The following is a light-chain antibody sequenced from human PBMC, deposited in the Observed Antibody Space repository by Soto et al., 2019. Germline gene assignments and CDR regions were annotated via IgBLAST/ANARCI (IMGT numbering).Light chain of an antibody. Sequence: DIQMTQSPSSLSASVGDRVTMTCRASQSITSWLAWYQQKPRRAPKLLIYDASTLESGVPARLSGSVSETEFTLTISSLQTDNFTTYYRQQYISYPWTLGQGTKVDIK. J-gene: IGKJ1*01. CDR3: QQYISYPWT. CDR1: QSITSW. V-gene: IGKV1-5*01. CDR2: DAS.